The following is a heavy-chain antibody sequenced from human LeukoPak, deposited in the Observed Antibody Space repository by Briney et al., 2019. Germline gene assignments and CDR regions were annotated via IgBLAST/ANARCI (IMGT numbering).Heavy chain of an antibody. CDR1: GLSVSSNY. D-gene: IGHD2-2*01. Sequence: GGSLRLSCAASGLSVSSNYMSWVRQAVGTGLEWVSIIYSGGNTYYADSVKGRFTISRDNSKNTLYLQMNSLRAEDTAVYYCARILGYCSSTSCWAFDYWGQGTLVTVSS. CDR2: IYSGGNT. J-gene: IGHJ4*02. CDR3: ARILGYCSSTSCWAFDY. V-gene: IGHV3-53*01.